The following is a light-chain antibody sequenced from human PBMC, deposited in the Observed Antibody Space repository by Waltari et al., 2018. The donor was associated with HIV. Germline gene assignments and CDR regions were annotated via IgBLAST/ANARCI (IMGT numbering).Light chain of an antibody. J-gene: IGLJ1*01. CDR1: TSNVGSNF. V-gene: IGLV1-47*01. CDR3: ATWDGSLGGAYV. Sequence: QSVLTQPPSASGTPGQRVTISCSGTTSNVGSNFVSWYQQLPGTAPKLLIYRVNRRPSGVPDRFSGAKSGASASLAISGLRSEDEADYYCATWDGSLGGAYVFGAGTKVSVL. CDR2: RVN.